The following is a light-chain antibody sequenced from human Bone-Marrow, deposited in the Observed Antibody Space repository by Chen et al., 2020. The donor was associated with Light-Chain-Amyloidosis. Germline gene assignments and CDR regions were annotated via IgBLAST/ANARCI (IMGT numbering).Light chain of an antibody. V-gene: IGLV2-14*01. CDR1: SSDVGGDNH. Sequence: QSALTQPASVSGSPGQSITISCTGTSSDVGGDNHVSWYQQHPDKAPKLMIYEVTNRPSWVPDRFSGSKSENTASRTISGLQTEDEADYFCSSYTSTNTLVFGSGTRVTVL. CDR3: SSYTSTNTLV. J-gene: IGLJ1*01. CDR2: EVT.